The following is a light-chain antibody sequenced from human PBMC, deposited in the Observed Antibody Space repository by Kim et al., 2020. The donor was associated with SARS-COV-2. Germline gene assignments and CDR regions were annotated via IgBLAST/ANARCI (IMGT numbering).Light chain of an antibody. Sequence: VSPGERATLSCRASQSVGDKLAWYEQKPGQAPRLLIYDASTRATGIPARFSGSGSGTEFTLTVSSLQSEDFAVYYCQQYNSWPLTFGGGTKVDIK. CDR1: QSVGDK. J-gene: IGKJ4*01. V-gene: IGKV3-15*01. CDR3: QQYNSWPLT. CDR2: DAS.